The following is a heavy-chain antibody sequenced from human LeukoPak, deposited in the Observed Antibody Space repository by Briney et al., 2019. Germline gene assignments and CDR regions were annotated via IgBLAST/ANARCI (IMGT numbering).Heavy chain of an antibody. CDR2: ISSSSSYI. D-gene: IGHD4-17*01. CDR3: ARDGSTVTNYYFDY. J-gene: IGHJ4*02. CDR1: GFTFSSYS. Sequence: PGGSLRLSCAASGFTFSSYSMNWVRQAPGKALEWVSSISSSSSYIYYADSVKGRFTISRDNAKNSLYLQMNSLRAEDTAVYYCARDGSTVTNYYFDYWGQGTLVTVSS. V-gene: IGHV3-21*01.